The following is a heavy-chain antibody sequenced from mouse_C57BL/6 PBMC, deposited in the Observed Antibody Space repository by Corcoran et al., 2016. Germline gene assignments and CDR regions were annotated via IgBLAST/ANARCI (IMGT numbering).Heavy chain of an antibody. J-gene: IGHJ4*01. Sequence: QVQLQQSGAELMKPGASVKLSCKATGYTFTGYWIEWVKQRPGHGLEWIGEILPGSGSTNYNEKFKGKATFTADTSSNTAYMQLSSLTTEDSAIYYCARIWDYYGSSSPYAMDYWGQGTSVTVSS. CDR3: ARIWDYYGSSSPYAMDY. CDR2: ILPGSGST. D-gene: IGHD1-1*01. CDR1: GYTFTGYW. V-gene: IGHV1-9*01.